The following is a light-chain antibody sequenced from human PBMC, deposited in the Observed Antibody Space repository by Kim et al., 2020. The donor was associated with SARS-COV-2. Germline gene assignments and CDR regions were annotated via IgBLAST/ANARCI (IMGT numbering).Light chain of an antibody. V-gene: IGLV6-57*03. CDR3: QSYDSSNVV. Sequence: TVTISCTRSSGSIASNYVQWYQQRPGSAPTTVIYEDNQRPSGVPDRFSGSIDSSSNSASLTISGLKTEDEADYYCQSYDSSNVVFGGGTQLTVL. CDR1: SGSIASNY. CDR2: EDN. J-gene: IGLJ2*01.